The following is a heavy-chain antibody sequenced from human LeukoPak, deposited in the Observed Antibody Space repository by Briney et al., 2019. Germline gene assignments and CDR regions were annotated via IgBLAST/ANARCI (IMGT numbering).Heavy chain of an antibody. CDR1: GYTFTSYD. CDR3: ARGGDFWSGYPIDY. V-gene: IGHV1-8*03. CDR2: MNPNSGNT. D-gene: IGHD3-3*01. J-gene: IGHJ4*02. Sequence: GASVKVSCKASGYTFTSYDINWVRQATGQGLEWMGWMNPNSGNTGYAQKFQGRVTITRNTSISTAYMELSSLRSEDTAVYYCARGGDFWSGYPIDYWGQGTLVTVSS.